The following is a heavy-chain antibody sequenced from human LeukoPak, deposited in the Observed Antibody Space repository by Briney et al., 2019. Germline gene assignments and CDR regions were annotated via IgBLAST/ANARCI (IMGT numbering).Heavy chain of an antibody. Sequence: PGGSLRLSCAASGLTFSSYAMSWVRQAPGKGLEWVSGISGSGDTTYYADSVKGRFTISRDNSKNTLYLQMNSLRAEDTAVYYCAKSSTATTGMLFDFWGQGTLVTVSS. CDR2: ISGSGDTT. CDR1: GLTFSSYA. D-gene: IGHD4-17*01. J-gene: IGHJ4*02. V-gene: IGHV3-23*01. CDR3: AKSSTATTGMLFDF.